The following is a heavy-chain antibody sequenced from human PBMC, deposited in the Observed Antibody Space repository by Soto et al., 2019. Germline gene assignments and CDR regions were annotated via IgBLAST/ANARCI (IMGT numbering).Heavy chain of an antibody. D-gene: IGHD3-22*01. Sequence: ASVKVSCKVSGYTLTELSMHWVRQAPGKGLEWMGGFDPEDGETIYAQKFQGRVTMTEDTSTDTAYMELSSLRSEDTAVYYCAKAPSVSMMVVGPSFDHWGQGTQVTVPQ. V-gene: IGHV1-24*01. J-gene: IGHJ4*02. CDR3: AKAPSVSMMVVGPSFDH. CDR1: GYTLTELS. CDR2: FDPEDGET.